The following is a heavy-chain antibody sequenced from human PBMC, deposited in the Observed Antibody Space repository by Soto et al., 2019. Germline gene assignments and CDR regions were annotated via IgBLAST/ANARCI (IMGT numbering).Heavy chain of an antibody. CDR3: AKAAPRRGYCSGGSCYPSFDY. D-gene: IGHD2-15*01. CDR1: GFTFSSYA. J-gene: IGHJ4*02. V-gene: IGHV3-23*01. CDR2: ISGSGGST. Sequence: EVQLLESGGGLVQPGGSLRLSCAASGFTFSSYAMSWVRQAPGKGLEWVSAISGSGGSTYYADSVKGRFTISRDNSKNTLYLQMNSLRAEDTAVYYCAKAAPRRGYCSGGSCYPSFDYWGQGTLVTVSS.